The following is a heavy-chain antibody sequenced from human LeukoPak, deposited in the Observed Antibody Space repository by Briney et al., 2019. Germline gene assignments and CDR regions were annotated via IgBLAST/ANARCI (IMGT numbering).Heavy chain of an antibody. D-gene: IGHD6-13*01. V-gene: IGHV4-30-4*08. CDR2: IYYSGST. CDR3: ARDPSYSSRSPRGAFDI. J-gene: IGHJ3*02. CDR1: GGSISSGDYY. Sequence: PSETLSLTCTVSGGSISSGDYYWSWIRQPPGKGLEWIGYIYYSGSTYYNPSLKSRVTISVDTSKNQFSLKLSSVTAADTAVYYCARDPSYSSRSPRGAFDIWGQGTMVTVSS.